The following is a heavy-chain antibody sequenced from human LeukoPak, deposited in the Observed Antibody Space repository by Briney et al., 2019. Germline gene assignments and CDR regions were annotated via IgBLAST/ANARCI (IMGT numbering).Heavy chain of an antibody. CDR1: GGSISSSSYY. D-gene: IGHD3-10*01. Sequence: SETLSLTCTVSGGSISSSSYYWSWIRQPAGKGLEWIGRIYTSGSTNYNSSLKSRVTMSVDTSKNQFSLKLSSVTAADTAVYYCAREPRNYYGSGSYYIGDAFDIWGQGTMVTVSS. CDR2: IYTSGST. J-gene: IGHJ3*02. V-gene: IGHV4-61*02. CDR3: AREPRNYYGSGSYYIGDAFDI.